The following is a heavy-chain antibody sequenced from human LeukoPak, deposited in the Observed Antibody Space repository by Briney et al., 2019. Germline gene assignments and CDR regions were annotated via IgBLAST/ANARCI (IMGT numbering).Heavy chain of an antibody. D-gene: IGHD3-22*01. CDR2: ISWNSGSI. J-gene: IGHJ5*02. V-gene: IGHV3-9*01. Sequence: GRSLRLSCAASGFTFDDYAMHWVRQAPGKGLEWVSGISWNSGSIGYADSVKGRFTISRDNAKNSLYLRMNSLRAEDTALYYCAKDHSPYYYDSSGYYESWFDPWGQGTLVTVSS. CDR3: AKDHSPYYYDSSGYYESWFDP. CDR1: GFTFDDYA.